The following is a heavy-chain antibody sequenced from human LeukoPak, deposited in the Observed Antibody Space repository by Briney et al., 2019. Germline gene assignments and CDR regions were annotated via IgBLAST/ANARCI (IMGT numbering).Heavy chain of an antibody. CDR1: GGSFSGYY. CDR2: INHSGST. V-gene: IGHV4-34*01. J-gene: IGHJ4*02. Sequence: SETLSLTCAVYGGSFSGYYWSWIRQPPGKGLEWIGEINHSGSTNYNPSLKSRVTISVDTSKNQFSLKLSSVTAADTAVYYCARRLTGRWGQGTLVTVSS. D-gene: IGHD3-9*01. CDR3: ARRLTGR.